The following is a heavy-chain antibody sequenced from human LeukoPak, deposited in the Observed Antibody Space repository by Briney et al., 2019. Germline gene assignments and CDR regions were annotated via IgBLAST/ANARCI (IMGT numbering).Heavy chain of an antibody. CDR1: GGSISSCY. CDR2: IYYSGST. D-gene: IGHD4-23*01. CDR3: ARHGPPDGGNSVFYYGMDV. V-gene: IGHV4-59*08. J-gene: IGHJ6*02. Sequence: PSETLSLTCTVSGGSISSCYWSWIRQPPGKGLEWIGYIYYSGSTNYNPSLKSRVTISVDTSKNQFSLKLSSVTAADTAVYYCARHGPPDGGNSVFYYGMDVWGQGTTVTVSS.